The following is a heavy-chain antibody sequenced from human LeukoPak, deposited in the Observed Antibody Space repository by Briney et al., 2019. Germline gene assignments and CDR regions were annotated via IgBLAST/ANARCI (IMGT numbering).Heavy chain of an antibody. D-gene: IGHD3-22*01. V-gene: IGHV1-8*01. CDR3: ARASYYYDSSGYEFDY. J-gene: IGHJ4*02. CDR2: MNPNSGNT. Sequence: ASVKVSCKASGYTFTSYDINWVRQATGQGLEWMGWMNPNSGNTGYAQKFQGRVTITRDTSASTAYMELSSLRSEDTAVYYCARASYYYDSSGYEFDYWGQGTLVTVSS. CDR1: GYTFTSYD.